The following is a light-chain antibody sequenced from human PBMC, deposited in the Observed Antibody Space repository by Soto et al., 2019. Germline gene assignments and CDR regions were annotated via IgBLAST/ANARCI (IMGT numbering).Light chain of an antibody. J-gene: IGLJ2*01. Sequence: QSVLTQPPSASGSPGQSVTISCTGTSSDVGGYEYVSWYQQYPGKAPKLVIYEVTQRPSGVPDRFSGSKSGNTASLAVSGLQAEDEADYYCSSYAGSNNLVFGGGTKLTVL. CDR3: SSYAGSNNLV. CDR2: EVT. CDR1: SSDVGGYEY. V-gene: IGLV2-8*01.